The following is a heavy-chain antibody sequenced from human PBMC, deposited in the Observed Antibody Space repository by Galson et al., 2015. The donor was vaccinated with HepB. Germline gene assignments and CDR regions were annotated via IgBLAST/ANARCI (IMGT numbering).Heavy chain of an antibody. D-gene: IGHD4-17*01. CDR2: IKSKTDGGTT. V-gene: IGHV3-15*01. J-gene: IGHJ4*02. CDR1: GFTFSNAW. CDR3: TTAIYGDYDFDY. Sequence: LRLSCAASGFTFSNAWMSWVRQAPGKGLEWVGRIKSKTDGGTTDYAAPVKGRFTISRDDSKNTLYLQMNSLKTEDTAVYYCTTAIYGDYDFDYWGQGTLVTVSS.